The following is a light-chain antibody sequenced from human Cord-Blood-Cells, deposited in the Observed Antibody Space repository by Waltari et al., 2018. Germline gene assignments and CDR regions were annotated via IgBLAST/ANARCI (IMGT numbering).Light chain of an antibody. CDR2: GAS. V-gene: IGKV3-20*01. CDR3: QQYGSSPWT. CDR1: QSVSSSY. Sequence: VLTQSPGTLSLSLGERATLSRRASQSVSSSYLAWYQQKPGQAPRLLIYGASSRATGIPDRFSGSGSGTDFTLTISRLEPEDFAVYYCQQYGSSPWTFGQGTKVEIK. J-gene: IGKJ1*01.